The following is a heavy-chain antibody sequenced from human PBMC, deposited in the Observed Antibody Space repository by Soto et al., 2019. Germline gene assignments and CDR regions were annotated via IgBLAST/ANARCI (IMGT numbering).Heavy chain of an antibody. CDR1: GGSISSYY. CDR3: ARWGSDYEFDY. J-gene: IGHJ4*02. CDR2: IYYSGST. Sequence: SETLSLTCTVSGGSISSYYWSWIRQPPGKALEWIGYIYYSGSTNYNPSLKSRVTISVDTSKNQFSLKLSSVTAADTAVYYCARWGSDYEFDYWGQRALVTVSS. V-gene: IGHV4-59*01. D-gene: IGHD5-12*01.